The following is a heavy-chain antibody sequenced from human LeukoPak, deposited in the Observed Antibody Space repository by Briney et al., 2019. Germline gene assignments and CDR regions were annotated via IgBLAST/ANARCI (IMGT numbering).Heavy chain of an antibody. CDR2: IYYSGST. D-gene: IGHD1-26*01. Sequence: SETLSLTCTVSGGSISSYYWSWIRQPPGKGLEWIGYIYYSGSTNYNPSLKSRVTISVDTSKNQFSLKLSSVTAADTAVYYCARGGNYWPQWWFDPWGRGTLVSVSS. V-gene: IGHV4-59*01. J-gene: IGHJ5*02. CDR1: GGSISSYY. CDR3: ARGGNYWPQWWFDP.